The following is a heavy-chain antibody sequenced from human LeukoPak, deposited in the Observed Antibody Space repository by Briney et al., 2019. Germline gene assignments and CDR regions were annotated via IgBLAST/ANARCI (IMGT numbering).Heavy chain of an antibody. V-gene: IGHV4-59*01. J-gene: IGHJ4*02. D-gene: IGHD5-24*01. CDR1: GGSISGYY. CDR2: IHYSGST. Sequence: PSETLSLTCTVSGGSISGYYWSWIRQPPGKGLEWIGYIHYSGSTSYNPSLKSRVTISVDTSKNQFSLKLSSVTAADTAVYYCARGRWVQLPDYWGQGALVTVSS. CDR3: ARGRWVQLPDY.